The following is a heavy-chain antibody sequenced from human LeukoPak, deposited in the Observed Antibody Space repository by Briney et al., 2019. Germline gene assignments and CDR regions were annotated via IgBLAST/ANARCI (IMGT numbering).Heavy chain of an antibody. CDR1: GFTFSSYA. V-gene: IGHV3-23*01. CDR3: AKAGAEHYNYYMDV. Sequence: PGGSLRLSCTASGFTFSSYAMTWVRKAPGKGLEWVSTISGSGRDTYYGDSVKGRSTISRDNSKNALYLQMNSLRAEDTAVYYCAKAGAEHYNYYMDVWGKGTTVTASS. J-gene: IGHJ6*03. D-gene: IGHD1-26*01. CDR2: ISGSGRDT.